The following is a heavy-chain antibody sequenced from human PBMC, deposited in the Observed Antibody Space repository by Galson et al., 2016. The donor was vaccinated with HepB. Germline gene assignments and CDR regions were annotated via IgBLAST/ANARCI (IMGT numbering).Heavy chain of an antibody. Sequence: GLEWMGSFDPEDGETIYAQKFQGRVTMTEDTSTDTSYMELSSLTSDDTAVYYCARHTRRLLRFEFWGQGTLVTVSS. CDR2: FDPEDGET. D-gene: IGHD3-10*01. V-gene: IGHV1-24*01. CDR3: ARHTRRLLRFEF. J-gene: IGHJ4*02.